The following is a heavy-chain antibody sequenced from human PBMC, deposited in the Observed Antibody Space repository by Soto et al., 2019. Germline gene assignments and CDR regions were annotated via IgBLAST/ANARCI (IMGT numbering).Heavy chain of an antibody. V-gene: IGHV1-69*13. CDR3: ARDSGLPNDY. J-gene: IGHJ4*02. Sequence: ASVXVSCKGSGGTFSSYAISWVRQAPGQGLEWMGGIIPIFGTANYAQKFQGRVTITADESTSTAYMELSSLRSEDTAVYYCARDSGLPNDYWGKGTLVTVSS. CDR1: GGTFSSYA. D-gene: IGHD4-17*01. CDR2: IIPIFGTA.